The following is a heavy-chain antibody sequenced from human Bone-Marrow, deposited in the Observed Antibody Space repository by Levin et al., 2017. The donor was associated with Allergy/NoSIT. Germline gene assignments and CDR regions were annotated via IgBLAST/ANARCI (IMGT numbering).Heavy chain of an antibody. J-gene: IGHJ4*02. Sequence: PSETLSLTCAVYGGSFSDYFWSWIRQPPGKGLEWIGEINQSGSSNYSPSLKSRVSISVDTSMHQISLKLNSLTAADTAIYFCAGGNSGSLVIDSWGQGVLVTVSS. CDR2: INQSGSS. CDR1: GGSFSDYF. V-gene: IGHV4-34*01. D-gene: IGHD6-19*01. CDR3: AGGNSGSLVIDS.